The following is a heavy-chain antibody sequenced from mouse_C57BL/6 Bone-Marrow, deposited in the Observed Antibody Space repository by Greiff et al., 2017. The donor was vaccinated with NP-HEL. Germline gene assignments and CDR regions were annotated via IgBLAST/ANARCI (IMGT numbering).Heavy chain of an antibody. CDR2: IYHGSGST. CDR1: GYTFTSYW. J-gene: IGHJ1*03. Sequence: QVQLKQPGAELVKPGASVKMSCKASGYTFTSYWITWVKQRPGQGLEWIGDIYHGSGSTNYNEKFKSKATLTVDTSSSTAYMQLSSLTSEDSAVYYCARFYDVYPYFDVWGTGTTVTVSS. CDR3: ARFYDVYPYFDV. V-gene: IGHV1-55*01. D-gene: IGHD2-3*01.